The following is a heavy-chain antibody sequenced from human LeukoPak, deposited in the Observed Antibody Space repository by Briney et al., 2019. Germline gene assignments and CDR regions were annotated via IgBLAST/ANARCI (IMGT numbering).Heavy chain of an antibody. CDR2: IYYSGST. CDR1: GGSISSYY. J-gene: IGHJ4*02. CDR3: ARGGNDSSGYYYWFDY. Sequence: PSETLSLTCTVSGGSISSYYWSWIRQPPGKGLEWIGYIYYSGSTNYSPSLKSRVTISVDTSKNQFSLKLSSVTAADTAVYYCARGGNDSSGYYYWFDYWGQGTLVTVSS. D-gene: IGHD3-22*01. V-gene: IGHV4-59*01.